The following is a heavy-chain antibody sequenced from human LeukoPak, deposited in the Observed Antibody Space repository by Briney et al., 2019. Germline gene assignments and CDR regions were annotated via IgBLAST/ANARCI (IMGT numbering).Heavy chain of an antibody. V-gene: IGHV5-51*04. Sequence: GESLKISCEASGYSFTTYWIGWVRQMPGKGLEWMGIIYPGDSDTRYSPSFQGQVTISADKPISTAYLQWSSLKASDTAMYYCARSRWLPPFDYWGQGTLVTVSS. J-gene: IGHJ4*02. CDR1: GYSFTTYW. D-gene: IGHD3-22*01. CDR2: IYPGDSDT. CDR3: ARSRWLPPFDY.